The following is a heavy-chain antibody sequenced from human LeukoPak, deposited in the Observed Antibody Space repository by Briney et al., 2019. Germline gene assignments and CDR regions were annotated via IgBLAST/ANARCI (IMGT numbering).Heavy chain of an antibody. CDR2: ISSSISYI. CDR3: AREYCSSTSCYPNTFDI. CDR1: GFTFSSYT. J-gene: IGHJ3*02. Sequence: GGSLRLXCAASGFTFSSYTMNWVRQAPGKGLEWVSSISSSISYIYYADSVKGRFTISRDNAKNSLYLQMNSLRAEDTAIYYCAREYCSSTSCYPNTFDIWGQGTMVTVSS. D-gene: IGHD2-2*01. V-gene: IGHV3-21*01.